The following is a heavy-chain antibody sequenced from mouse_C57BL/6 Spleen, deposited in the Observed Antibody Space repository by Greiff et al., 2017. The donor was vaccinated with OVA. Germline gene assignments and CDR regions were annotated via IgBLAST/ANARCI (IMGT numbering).Heavy chain of an antibody. Sequence: DVQLQESGAGLVKPGGSLKLSCAASGFTFSSYAMSWVRQTPEKRLEWVAYISSGGDYIYYADTVKGRFTISRDNARNTLYLQMSSLKSEDTAMYYCTRGGYGSSYAMDYWGQGTSVTVSS. D-gene: IGHD1-1*01. J-gene: IGHJ4*01. CDR1: GFTFSSYA. V-gene: IGHV5-9-1*02. CDR2: ISSGGDYI. CDR3: TRGGYGSSYAMDY.